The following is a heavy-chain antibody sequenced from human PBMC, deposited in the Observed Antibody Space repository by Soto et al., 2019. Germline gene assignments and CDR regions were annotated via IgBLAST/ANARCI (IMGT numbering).Heavy chain of an antibody. CDR1: RYTFTSYY. V-gene: IGHV1-8*01. J-gene: IGHJ5*02. CDR2: MNPNSGNT. Sequence: QVQLVQSGAEVKKPGASVKVSCKASRYTFTSYYINWVRQATGQGLEWMGWMNPNSGNTGYAQKFQGRVTMTRNTSISTAYMELSSLRSEDTAVYYCARGSGLERPNWFDPWGQGTLVTVSS. CDR3: ARGSGLERPNWFDP. D-gene: IGHD1-1*01.